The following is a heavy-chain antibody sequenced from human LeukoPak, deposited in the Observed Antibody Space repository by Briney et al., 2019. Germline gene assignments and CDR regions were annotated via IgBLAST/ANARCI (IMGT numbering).Heavy chain of an antibody. D-gene: IGHD3-22*01. CDR1: GYAFASYW. Sequence: GESLKISCRVSGYAFASYWIGWVRQVPGKGLEWMGIIYPDDSDTKYSPSFQGQVTFSADKSVNTAYLQSSSLKASDSAMYYCARFEVNHEDSSSFYYFDYWGQGTLVTVSS. CDR3: ARFEVNHEDSSSFYYFDY. V-gene: IGHV5-51*01. J-gene: IGHJ4*02. CDR2: IYPDDSDT.